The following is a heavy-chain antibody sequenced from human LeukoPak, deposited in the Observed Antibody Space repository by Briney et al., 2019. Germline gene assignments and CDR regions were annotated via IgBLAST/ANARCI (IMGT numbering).Heavy chain of an antibody. Sequence: SETLCLTCTVSGGSISNSSYYRGWIRQPPGRGLEWIGSIYYSGSTYYNPSLKSRVTISVDTSKNQFSLKLSSVTAADTAVYYCARHDYGSGNYYTLHGFHPWGQGTLVTVSS. CDR3: ARHDYGSGNYYTLHGFHP. J-gene: IGHJ5*02. D-gene: IGHD3-10*01. V-gene: IGHV4-39*01. CDR2: IYYSGST. CDR1: GGSISNSSYY.